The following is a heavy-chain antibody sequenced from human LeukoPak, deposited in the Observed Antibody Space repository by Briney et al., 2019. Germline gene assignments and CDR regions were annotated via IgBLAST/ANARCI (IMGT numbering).Heavy chain of an antibody. D-gene: IGHD3-22*01. J-gene: IGHJ4*02. V-gene: IGHV4-59*01. CDR3: ARGPRSSYYDNSGYYSTSYYFDY. CDR2: IYYSGST. CDR1: GGSISGYY. Sequence: SETLPLTCTVSGGSISGYYCSWIRQPPGKGLEWVGYIYYSGSTNYNPSLKSRVTISVDTSKNQFSLKLSSVTAADTAVYYCARGPRSSYYDNSGYYSTSYYFDYWGQGTLVTVSS.